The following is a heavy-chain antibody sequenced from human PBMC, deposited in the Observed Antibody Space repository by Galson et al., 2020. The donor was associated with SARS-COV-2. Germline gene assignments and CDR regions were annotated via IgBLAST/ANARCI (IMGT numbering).Heavy chain of an antibody. CDR2: SSAYNGNT. CDR1: NYTFSNYG. Sequence: ASVKVSCKAFNYTFSNYGITWVRQAPGQGFEWMGWSSAYNGNTNYAQKIQGRVTMTTDTSTSTAYMELRGLRPDDTAVYYCARDTPLGRTGSTIWFDPWGQGTLVTVSS. CDR3: ARDTPLGRTGSTIWFDP. J-gene: IGHJ5*02. D-gene: IGHD1-7*01. V-gene: IGHV1-18*04.